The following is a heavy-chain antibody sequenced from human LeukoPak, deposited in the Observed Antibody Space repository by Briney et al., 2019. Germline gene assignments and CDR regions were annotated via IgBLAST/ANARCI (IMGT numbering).Heavy chain of an antibody. D-gene: IGHD3-22*01. Sequence: GSSVKVSCKASGGTFSSYAISWVRQAPGQGLEWMGGIIPIFGTANYAQKFQGRVTITADESTSTAYMELSSLRSEETAVYYCARGGSGYLGAFDIWGQGTMVTVSS. CDR3: ARGGSGYLGAFDI. CDR1: GGTFSSYA. CDR2: IIPIFGTA. V-gene: IGHV1-69*01. J-gene: IGHJ3*02.